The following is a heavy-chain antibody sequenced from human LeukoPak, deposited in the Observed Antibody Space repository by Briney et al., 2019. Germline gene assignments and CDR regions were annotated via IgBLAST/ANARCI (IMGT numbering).Heavy chain of an antibody. D-gene: IGHD6-19*01. CDR1: GFTFSSYA. V-gene: IGHV3-23*01. Sequence: GGSLRLSCVASGFTFSSYAMTWVRQAPGKGLEWVSAISRSGGSTFYADSVKGRFTISRDNSKNTLYLQMNSLRAEDTAVYYCAKVGAVAGYYYYYGMDVWGQGTTVTVSS. CDR2: ISRSGGST. CDR3: AKVGAVAGYYYYYGMDV. J-gene: IGHJ6*02.